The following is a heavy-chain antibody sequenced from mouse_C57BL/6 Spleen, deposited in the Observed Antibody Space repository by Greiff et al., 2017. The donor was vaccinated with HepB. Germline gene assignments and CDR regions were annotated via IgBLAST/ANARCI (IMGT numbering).Heavy chain of an antibody. V-gene: IGHV2-9-1*01. CDR3: ARTYEDYGGYYFDY. Sequence: VKLVESGPGLVAPSQRLSITCTVSGFSLTSYAISWVRQPPGKGLEWLGVIWTGGGKNYNSALQYRLSISNDNSKSQVFLKRNSLQTDDTARYYCARTYEDYGGYYFDYWGQGTTLTVSS. CDR2: IWTGGGK. CDR1: GFSLTSYA. J-gene: IGHJ2*01. D-gene: IGHD2-4*01.